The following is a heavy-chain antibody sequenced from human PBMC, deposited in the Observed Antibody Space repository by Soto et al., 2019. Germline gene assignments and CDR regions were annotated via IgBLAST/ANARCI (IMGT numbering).Heavy chain of an antibody. CDR3: ARALILTGYYIHDAFDI. CDR2: IYYSGST. CDR1: GGSLSRGDFF. Sequence: SGTPSPTRTVSGGSLSRGDFFLGWVPAPPGEGLEWIGYIYYSGSTNYNPSLKSRVTISVDTSKNQFSLKLSSVTAADTAVYYCARALILTGYYIHDAFDIWGQGTMVTVSS. D-gene: IGHD3-9*01. J-gene: IGHJ3*02. V-gene: IGHV4-61*08.